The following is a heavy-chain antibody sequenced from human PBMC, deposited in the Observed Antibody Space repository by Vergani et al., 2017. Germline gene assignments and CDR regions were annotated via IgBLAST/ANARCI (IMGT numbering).Heavy chain of an antibody. V-gene: IGHV4-61*05. Sequence: QLQLQESGPGLVKPSETLSLTCTVSGGSISSSSYYWSWIRQPPGKGLEWIGYIYYSGSTNYNPSLKSRVTISVDRSKNQCSLKLSSVTAADTAVYYCARDRGATDYYDSSGTIHAFDIWGQGTMGTVSS. J-gene: IGHJ3*02. CDR1: GGSISSSSYY. CDR3: ARDRGATDYYDSSGTIHAFDI. D-gene: IGHD3-22*01. CDR2: IYYSGST.